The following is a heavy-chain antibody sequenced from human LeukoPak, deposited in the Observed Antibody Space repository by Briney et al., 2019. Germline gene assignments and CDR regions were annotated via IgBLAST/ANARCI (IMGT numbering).Heavy chain of an antibody. Sequence: TGRSLRLSCAASGFTFSSYGMHWVRQAPGKGLEWVAVIWYDGSNKYYADSVKGRFTISRDNSKNTLYLQMNSLRAEDTAVYYCARDGSGSYYLAAYPLDYWGQGTLVTVSS. D-gene: IGHD1-26*01. V-gene: IGHV3-33*01. CDR2: IWYDGSNK. CDR1: GFTFSSYG. J-gene: IGHJ4*02. CDR3: ARDGSGSYYLAAYPLDY.